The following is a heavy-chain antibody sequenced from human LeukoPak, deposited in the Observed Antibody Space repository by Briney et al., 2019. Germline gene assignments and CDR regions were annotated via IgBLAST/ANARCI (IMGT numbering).Heavy chain of an antibody. J-gene: IGHJ4*02. Sequence: GGSLRLSCAASGFTVSSNYMSWVRQAPGKGLEWVSVIYSGGSTYYADSVKGRFTISRDNSKNTLFLELSSLRVDDTAVYYCARDMSGTYSFDYWGQGTLVTVSS. D-gene: IGHD1-26*01. V-gene: IGHV3-53*05. CDR3: ARDMSGTYSFDY. CDR1: GFTVSSNY. CDR2: IYSGGST.